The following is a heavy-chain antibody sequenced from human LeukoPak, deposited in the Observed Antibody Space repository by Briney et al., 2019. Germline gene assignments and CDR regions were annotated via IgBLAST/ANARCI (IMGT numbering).Heavy chain of an antibody. Sequence: SETLSLTCTVSGGSISSYYWSWIRQPPGKGLEWIGYIYYSGSTNYNPSLKSRVTMSVDTSKNQFSLKLSSVTAADTAVYYCARDRSAWIDPWGQGTLVTVSS. J-gene: IGHJ5*02. V-gene: IGHV4-59*12. CDR2: IYYSGST. CDR1: GGSISSYY. D-gene: IGHD3-3*01. CDR3: ARDRSAWIDP.